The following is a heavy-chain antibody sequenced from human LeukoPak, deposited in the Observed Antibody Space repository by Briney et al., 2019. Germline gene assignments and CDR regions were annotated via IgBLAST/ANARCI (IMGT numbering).Heavy chain of an antibody. V-gene: IGHV1-46*01. CDR3: AREEEGGTFDY. CDR2: IKPSDAYT. Sequence: ASVRVSCKASGYSFTSYYMHWVRQAPGQGLEWMGIIKPSDAYTSYAQKFQGRVTMTRDTSTSTVYMEVSSLRSEGTAVYYCAREEEGGTFDYWGQGTLVTVSS. CDR1: GYSFTSYY. D-gene: IGHD3-16*01. J-gene: IGHJ4*02.